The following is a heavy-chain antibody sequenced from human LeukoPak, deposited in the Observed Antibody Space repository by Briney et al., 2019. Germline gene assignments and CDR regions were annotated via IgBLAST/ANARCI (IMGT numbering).Heavy chain of an antibody. Sequence: SSETLSLTCTVSGSSISNSNHYWGWIRQPPGKGLEWIGSISSSGSTYYNPSHKSRVTISVDMSKNQFSLKLSSVTAADTAVYYCARLRGASSGWLPYYYYYMDVWGKGTTVTISS. V-gene: IGHV4-39*01. CDR1: GSSISNSNHY. CDR2: ISSSGST. D-gene: IGHD6-19*01. CDR3: ARLRGASSGWLPYYYYYMDV. J-gene: IGHJ6*03.